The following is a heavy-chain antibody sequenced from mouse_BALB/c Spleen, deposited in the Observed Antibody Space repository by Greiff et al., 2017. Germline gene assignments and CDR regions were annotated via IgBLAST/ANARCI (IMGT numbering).Heavy chain of an antibody. D-gene: IGHD2-4*01. CDR1: GYSFTSYW. Sequence: VQLQQSGTVLARPGASVKMSCKASGYSFTSYWMHWVKQRPGQGLEWIGAIYPGNSDTSYNQKFKGKAKLTAVTSASTAYMELSSLTNEDSAVYYCTREGNYYDYEDAYWGQGTLVTVSA. J-gene: IGHJ3*01. CDR2: IYPGNSDT. V-gene: IGHV1-5*01. CDR3: TREGNYYDYEDAY.